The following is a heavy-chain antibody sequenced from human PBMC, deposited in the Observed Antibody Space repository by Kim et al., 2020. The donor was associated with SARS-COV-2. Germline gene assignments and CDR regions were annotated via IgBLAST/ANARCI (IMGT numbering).Heavy chain of an antibody. Sequence: SGNTGYAQKFQGRFTMTSNTSISTAYMERSSLRSEDTAVYFCARGANWYRYWGQGTLVTVSS. CDR2: SGNT. D-gene: IGHD1-1*01. J-gene: IGHJ4*02. CDR3: ARGANWYRY. V-gene: IGHV1-8*01.